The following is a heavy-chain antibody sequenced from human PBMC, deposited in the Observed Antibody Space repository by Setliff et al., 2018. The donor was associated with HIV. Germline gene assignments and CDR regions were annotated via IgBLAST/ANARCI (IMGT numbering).Heavy chain of an antibody. CDR3: TTDGGYCGGSKCPDIVFDY. CDR1: GGSVSGYY. J-gene: IGHJ4*02. D-gene: IGHD2-15*01. V-gene: IGHV3-11*01. Sequence: LSLTCGVYGGSVSGYYWSWIRQSPGKGLEWVSYISSSGSTIYYADSVKGRFTISRDNAKNSLYLQMNSLKTEDTAVYYCTTDGGYCGGSKCPDIVFDYWGQGTLVTVSS. CDR2: ISSSGSTI.